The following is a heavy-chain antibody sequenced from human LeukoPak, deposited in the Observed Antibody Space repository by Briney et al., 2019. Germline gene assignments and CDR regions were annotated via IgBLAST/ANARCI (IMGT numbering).Heavy chain of an antibody. J-gene: IGHJ6*03. V-gene: IGHV3-23*01. CDR2: ISGSGGST. CDR1: GFTFSSYA. CDR3: AIEAAARHGYYYFYMDV. D-gene: IGHD6-6*01. Sequence: GGSLRLSCAASGFTFSSYAMSWVRQAPGKGLEWVSAISGSGGSTYYADSVKGRFTISRDNSKNTLYLQMNSLRSEDTAVYYCAIEAAARHGYYYFYMDVWGKGTTVTVSS.